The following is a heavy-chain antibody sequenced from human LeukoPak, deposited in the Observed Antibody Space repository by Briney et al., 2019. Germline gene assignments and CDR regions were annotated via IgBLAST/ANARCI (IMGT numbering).Heavy chain of an antibody. D-gene: IGHD1-26*01. V-gene: IGHV4-39*01. CDR2: IYYTGST. Sequence: SETLPLTCAVSGASISSTPYYWGWIRQPPGKGLEWIGNIYYTGSTYYNASLQSRVTISIDTSKNQFSLRRNSVTAADTAMYYCAKSGGYGLIDYWGQGTLVTVSS. CDR1: GASISSTPYY. J-gene: IGHJ4*02. CDR3: AKSGGYGLIDY.